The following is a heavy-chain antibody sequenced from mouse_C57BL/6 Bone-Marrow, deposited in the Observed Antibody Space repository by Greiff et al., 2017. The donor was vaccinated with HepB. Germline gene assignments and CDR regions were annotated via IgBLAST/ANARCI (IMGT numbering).Heavy chain of an antibody. Sequence: EVQLVESGGGLVQPKGSLKLSCAASGFSFNTYAMNWVRQAPGKGLEWVARIRSKSNNYATYYADSVKDRFTISRDDSESMLYLQMNNLKTEDTAMYYCVRQSTTVVAPYWYFDVWGTGTTVTVSS. J-gene: IGHJ1*03. CDR2: IRSKSNNYAT. CDR3: VRQSTTVVAPYWYFDV. D-gene: IGHD1-1*01. CDR1: GFSFNTYA. V-gene: IGHV10-1*01.